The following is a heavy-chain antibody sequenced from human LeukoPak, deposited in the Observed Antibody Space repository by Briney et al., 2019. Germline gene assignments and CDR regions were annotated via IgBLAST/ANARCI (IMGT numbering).Heavy chain of an antibody. V-gene: IGHV1-8*01. CDR3: ARGRGYDILTGYYRNWFDP. CDR2: MNPNSGNT. D-gene: IGHD3-9*01. CDR1: GYTFTSYD. J-gene: IGHJ5*02. Sequence: GASVKVSCKASGYTFTSYDINWVRQATGQGLEWMGWMNPNSGNTGYAQKFQGRVTMTRNTSISIAYMELSSLRSEDTAVYYCARGRGYDILTGYYRNWFDPWGQGTLVTVSS.